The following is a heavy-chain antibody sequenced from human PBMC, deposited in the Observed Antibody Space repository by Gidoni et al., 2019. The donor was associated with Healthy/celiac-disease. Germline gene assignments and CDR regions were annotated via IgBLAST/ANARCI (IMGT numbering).Heavy chain of an antibody. D-gene: IGHD3-10*01. CDR1: GYTLTSYG. J-gene: IGHJ4*02. V-gene: IGHV1-18*01. CDR2: ISAYSGHT. Sequence: QVQLVQSGAEVKKPGASVKVSCKSSGYTLTSYGISWVRQAPGQGLEWMGWISAYSGHTNYAQNIQGRATMSTDTSTSTAHMELRILRSDDTAVYYCAILTGSGSDLGFDYWGQGTLVTVSS. CDR3: AILTGSGSDLGFDY.